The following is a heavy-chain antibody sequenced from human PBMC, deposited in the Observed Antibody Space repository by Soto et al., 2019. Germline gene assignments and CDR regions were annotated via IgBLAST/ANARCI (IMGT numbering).Heavy chain of an antibody. D-gene: IGHD6-19*01. CDR3: TSLSVAVDYFAFDI. CDR2: ISHDGSST. V-gene: IGHV3-74*01. J-gene: IGHJ3*02. CDR1: GFPFSDLW. Sequence: EVQLVESGGGLIQPGGSLRLSCTASGFPFSDLWMHWVRQAPGKGLERVSRISHDGSSTSHADSVRGRFSISRDNAKNTVYLQMNSLRAEDTAVYYCTSLSVAVDYFAFDIWGQGTVVTVS.